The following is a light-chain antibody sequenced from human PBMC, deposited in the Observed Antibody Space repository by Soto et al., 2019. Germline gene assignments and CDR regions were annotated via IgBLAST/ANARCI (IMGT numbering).Light chain of an antibody. CDR3: ESYTSGDFYV. CDR1: SSDVGAYDY. J-gene: IGLJ1*01. Sequence: QSVLTQPASVSGSLGQSITISCTGTSSDVGAYDYVSWYQQHPGKVPKLMIYDVSNRPSGVSNRFSGSKSGNTASLNISGLQAEDEAGSSCESYTSGDFYVFGTGNKVTVL. V-gene: IGLV2-14*03. CDR2: DVS.